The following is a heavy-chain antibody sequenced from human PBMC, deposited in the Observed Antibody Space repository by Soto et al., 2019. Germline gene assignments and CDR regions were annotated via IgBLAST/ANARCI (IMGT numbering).Heavy chain of an antibody. J-gene: IGHJ3*02. CDR2: ISSNGGST. CDR1: GFTFSNYG. Sequence: GGSLRLSCAASGFTFSNYGIHWVRQAPGKGLEYVSAISSNGGSTYYAKSVKGRFTISRDNAKNTVFLQMGSLRAEDMGVYYCAGDAFDIWGKETMVTVSS. CDR3: AGDAFDI. V-gene: IGHV3-64*01.